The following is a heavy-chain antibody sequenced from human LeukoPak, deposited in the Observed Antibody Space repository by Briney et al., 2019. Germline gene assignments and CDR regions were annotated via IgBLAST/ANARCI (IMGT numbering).Heavy chain of an antibody. J-gene: IGHJ4*02. Sequence: GEPLKISCKGSGFSFSTYWIGWVRQMPGKGLEWMGIIYPGDSDTTYSPSFQGQVTISADKSISTAYLQWSSLKASDTGMYYCARPYGAYSSGWVDYWGQGTLDTVSS. D-gene: IGHD6-19*01. CDR3: ARPYGAYSSGWVDY. CDR1: GFSFSTYW. V-gene: IGHV5-51*01. CDR2: IYPGDSDT.